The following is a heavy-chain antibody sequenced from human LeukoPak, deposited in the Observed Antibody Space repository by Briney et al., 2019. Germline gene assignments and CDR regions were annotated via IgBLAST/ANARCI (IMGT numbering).Heavy chain of an antibody. CDR2: INHSGST. Sequence: PSETLSLTCAVYGRSFSGYYWSWIRQPPGKGLEWIGEINHSGSTNYNPSLKSRVTISVDTSKNQFSLKLSSVTAADTAVYYCARGVVVTAPPYYYYGMDVWGQGTTVTVSS. J-gene: IGHJ6*02. CDR3: ARGVVVTAPPYYYYGMDV. V-gene: IGHV4-34*01. CDR1: GRSFSGYY. D-gene: IGHD2-21*02.